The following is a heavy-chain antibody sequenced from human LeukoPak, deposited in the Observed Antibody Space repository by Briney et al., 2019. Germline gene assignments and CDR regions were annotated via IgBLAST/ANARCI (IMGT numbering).Heavy chain of an antibody. CDR2: ISWNSCSI. Sequence: GGSLRLSCAACGFTFDDYAIHWVRQAPAKGLEWVSGISWNSCSIGYADSVKGRFTISRDNAKNSLYLQMNSLRAEDMALYYCAKGLEQQLVPDFDYWGQGTLVTVSS. CDR1: GFTFDDYA. V-gene: IGHV3-9*03. CDR3: AKGLEQQLVPDFDY. J-gene: IGHJ4*02. D-gene: IGHD6-13*01.